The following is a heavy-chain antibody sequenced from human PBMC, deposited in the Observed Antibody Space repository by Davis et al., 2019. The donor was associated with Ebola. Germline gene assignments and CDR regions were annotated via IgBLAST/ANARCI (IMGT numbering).Heavy chain of an antibody. CDR1: GFTFSSYG. Sequence: GGSLRLSCAASGFTFSSYGMHWVRQAPGKGLEWVAVISYDGSNKYYADSVKGRFTISRDNSKNTLYLQMNSLRAEDTAVYYCAKDDGYCSSTSCFLYYYYGMDVWGKGTTVTVSS. CDR3: AKDDGYCSSTSCFLYYYYGMDV. V-gene: IGHV3-30*18. D-gene: IGHD2-2*03. CDR2: ISYDGSNK. J-gene: IGHJ6*04.